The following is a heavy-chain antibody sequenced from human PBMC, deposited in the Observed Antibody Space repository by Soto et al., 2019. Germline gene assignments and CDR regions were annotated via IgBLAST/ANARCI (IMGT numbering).Heavy chain of an antibody. CDR3: ERGNHATQYNWNDREAFDY. Sequence: ASVKVSCKASGYTFTSYAMHWVRQAPGQRLEWMGWINAGNGNTKYSQKFQGRVTITRDTSASTAYMELSSLRSEDTAVYYCERGNHATQYNWNDREAFDYWGQGTLVTVSS. V-gene: IGHV1-3*01. CDR1: GYTFTSYA. CDR2: INAGNGNT. J-gene: IGHJ4*02. D-gene: IGHD1-1*01.